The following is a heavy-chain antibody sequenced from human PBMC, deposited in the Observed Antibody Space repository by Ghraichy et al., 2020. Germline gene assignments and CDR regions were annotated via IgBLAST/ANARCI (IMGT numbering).Heavy chain of an antibody. CDR2: IYYSGDT. V-gene: IGHV4-61*01. D-gene: IGHD3-22*01. CDR3: ARVGLGLGSSAYYGLNYYYYMDV. Sequence: SETLSLTCTVSGDSVSSGLYYWTWIRQPPGKGLEWIGYIYYSGDTYYNPSLRSRITMSVDTSKNQFSLKLNSVTAADTAGYYCARVGLGLGSSAYYGLNYYYYMDVWGKGTTVTVSS. CDR1: GDSVSSGLYY. J-gene: IGHJ6*03.